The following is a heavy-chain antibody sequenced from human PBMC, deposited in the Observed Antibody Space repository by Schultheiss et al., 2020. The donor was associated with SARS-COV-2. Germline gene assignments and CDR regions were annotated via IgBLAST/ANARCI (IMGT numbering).Heavy chain of an antibody. CDR1: GGSISSGGYY. D-gene: IGHD2-2*01. Sequence: ESLKISCTVSGGSISSGGYYWGWIRQPPGKGLEWIGYIYYSGSTNYNPSLKSRVTISVDTSKNQFSLKLSSVTAADTAVYYCARIRVRCGSASCHHYYYYGMDAWGQGTTVTDSS. J-gene: IGHJ6*02. CDR2: IYYSGST. CDR3: ARIRVRCGSASCHHYYYYGMDA. V-gene: IGHV4-61*05.